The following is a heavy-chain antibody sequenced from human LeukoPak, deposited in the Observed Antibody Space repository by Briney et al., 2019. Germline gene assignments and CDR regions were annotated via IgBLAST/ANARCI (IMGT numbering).Heavy chain of an antibody. Sequence: SETLSLTCAVYGGSFSGNYWSWIRQPPGKGLKWIVEINHSGTTNYNPSLNSRATISVETSNNPFFLKLSLRTAADTAVYYCAGRRDGYNEEIDYWGKGTLVTVSS. J-gene: IGHJ4*02. CDR1: GGSFSGNY. CDR2: INHSGTT. D-gene: IGHD5-24*01. CDR3: AGRRDGYNEEIDY. V-gene: IGHV4-34*01.